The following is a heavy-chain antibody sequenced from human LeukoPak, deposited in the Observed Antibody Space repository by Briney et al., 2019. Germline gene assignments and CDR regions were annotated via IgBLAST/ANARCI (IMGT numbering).Heavy chain of an antibody. CDR1: GGTFSSYA. D-gene: IGHD5-12*01. Sequence: GASVKVSCKASGGTFSSYAISWVRQAPGQWLEWMGRIIPILGIANYAQKFQGRVTITADESTSTAYMELSSLRSEDTAVYYCARLQSQGDIVATSAWGQETMVTVSS. CDR2: IIPILGIA. CDR3: ARLQSQGDIVATSA. J-gene: IGHJ5*02. V-gene: IGHV1-69*04.